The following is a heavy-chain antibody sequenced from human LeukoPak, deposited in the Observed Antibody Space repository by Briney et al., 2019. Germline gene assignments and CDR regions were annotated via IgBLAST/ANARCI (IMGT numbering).Heavy chain of an antibody. CDR2: ISYDGNTK. D-gene: IGHD4-17*01. CDR3: AKDAVTPYSPPDY. J-gene: IGHJ4*02. V-gene: IGHV3-30*18. Sequence: GGSLRLSCAASGFTFSSHGMHWVRQAPGKGLEWVALISYDGNTKFYADSVKGRFTISRDNSNNTVYMQMNSLRAEDTALYYCAKDAVTPYSPPDYWGQGTLVTVSS. CDR1: GFTFSSHG.